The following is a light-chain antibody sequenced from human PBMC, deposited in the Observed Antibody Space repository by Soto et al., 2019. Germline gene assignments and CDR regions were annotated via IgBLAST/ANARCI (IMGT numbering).Light chain of an antibody. CDR1: QSVSNNY. J-gene: IGKJ5*01. CDR3: QQRSNPIT. CDR2: AAS. Sequence: EIVLTQSPGTLSLSPGERATLSCRASQSVSNNYLAWYQQKPGRAPRLLIYAASTRAPGIPARFSGSGSGTEFTLTISSLEPEDFAVYYCQQRSNPITFGQGTRLEIK. V-gene: IGKV3D-20*02.